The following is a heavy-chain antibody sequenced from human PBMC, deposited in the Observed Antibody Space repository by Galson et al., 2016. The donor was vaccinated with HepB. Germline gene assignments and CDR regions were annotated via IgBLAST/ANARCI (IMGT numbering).Heavy chain of an antibody. Sequence: SLRLSCAASGFSFADYEMHWVRQVPGKGLEWVSTISWNSRHLVYADSVKGRFTFSRDNARNSLYLQMNSLRSEDTALYYCAKLLEYGSGTFATLDVWGQGTTVIVS. CDR3: AKLLEYGSGTFATLDV. CDR2: ISWNSRHL. V-gene: IGHV3-9*01. CDR1: GFSFADYE. D-gene: IGHD3-10*01. J-gene: IGHJ6*02.